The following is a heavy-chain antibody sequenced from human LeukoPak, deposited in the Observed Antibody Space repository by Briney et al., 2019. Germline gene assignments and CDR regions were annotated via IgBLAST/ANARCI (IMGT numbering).Heavy chain of an antibody. D-gene: IGHD6-6*01. CDR1: GFTLSNVW. CDR3: GRSVAAPADY. Sequence: GGSLRLSCATSGFTLSNVWMSWVRQAPGKGLVWVGNIRGDGSVKFYLDSVKGRFTISRDNTNSVSLQMNNLKAEDTAVYYCGRSVAAPADYWGQGTLVIVSS. CDR2: IRGDGSVK. J-gene: IGHJ4*02. V-gene: IGHV3-7*03.